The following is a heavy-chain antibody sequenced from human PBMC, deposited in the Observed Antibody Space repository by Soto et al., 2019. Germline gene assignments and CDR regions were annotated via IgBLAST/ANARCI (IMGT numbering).Heavy chain of an antibody. CDR3: ARIPHYSDTYYLDS. V-gene: IGHV4-39*06. CDR1: GGSISSSSYY. CDR2: IYYSGST. D-gene: IGHD3-10*01. J-gene: IGHJ4*02. Sequence: SETLSLTCTVSGGSISSSSYYWGWIRQPPGKGLEWIGSIYYSGSTYYSTSLKTRLTISEDTSKNQVVLTMTNMDPVDTATYYCARIPHYSDTYYLDSWGQGTLVTVSS.